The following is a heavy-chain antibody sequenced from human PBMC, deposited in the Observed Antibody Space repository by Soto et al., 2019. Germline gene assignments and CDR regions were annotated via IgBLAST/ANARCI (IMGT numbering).Heavy chain of an antibody. CDR1: GGSFSGYY. J-gene: IGHJ6*02. Sequence: PSETLSLTCAVYGGSFSGYYWSWIRQPPGKGLEWIGEINHSGSTNYNPSLMSRVTISVDTSKNQFSLKLSSVTAADTAVYYCARSGYNYYYYYGMDVWGQGTTVTVSS. CDR3: ARSGYNYYYYYGMDV. CDR2: INHSGST. V-gene: IGHV4-34*01. D-gene: IGHD5-12*01.